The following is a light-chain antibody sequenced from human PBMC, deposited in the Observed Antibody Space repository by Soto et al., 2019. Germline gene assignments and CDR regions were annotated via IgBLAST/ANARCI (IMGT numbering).Light chain of an antibody. J-gene: IGKJ4*01. Sequence: DIVMTQTPLSLPVTPGESASISCRSSQSLLDSDDGNTYLDWYLQKPGQSPQLLIYTVSYRASGVPDRFSGSGSGTDFTLKISRVEAEDVGVYYCMQRIEFPLTFGGGTKVDIK. CDR3: MQRIEFPLT. CDR1: QSLLDSDDGNTY. V-gene: IGKV2-40*01. CDR2: TVS.